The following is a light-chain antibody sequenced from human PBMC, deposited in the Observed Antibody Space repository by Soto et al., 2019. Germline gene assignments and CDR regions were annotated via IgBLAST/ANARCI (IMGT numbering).Light chain of an antibody. V-gene: IGLV2-23*01. CDR1: SSDVGRYNL. Sequence: QSALTQSASVSGSPGQSITISCTGTSSDVGRYNLVSWYQQYPGKAPKVMIYEDIERPSGVSDRFSGSKSGNTASLTISGLQTEDEADYYCCSYAGGTSVVFGGGTKLTVL. CDR2: EDI. CDR3: CSYAGGTSVV. J-gene: IGLJ2*01.